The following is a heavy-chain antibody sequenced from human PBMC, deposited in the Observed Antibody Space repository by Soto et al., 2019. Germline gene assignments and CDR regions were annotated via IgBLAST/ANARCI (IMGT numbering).Heavy chain of an antibody. V-gene: IGHV3-11*01. J-gene: IGHJ6*02. CDR3: ARSTLGPGGSSYYYYGMDV. Sequence: GGSLRLSCAASGFTFSDYYMSWIRQAPGKGLEWVSYISSSGSTIYYADSVKGRFTISRDNAKNSLYLQMNSLRAEDRAVYYCARSTLGPGGSSYYYYGMDVWGQGTTVTVSS. CDR1: GFTFSDYY. CDR2: ISSSGSTI. D-gene: IGHD6-6*01.